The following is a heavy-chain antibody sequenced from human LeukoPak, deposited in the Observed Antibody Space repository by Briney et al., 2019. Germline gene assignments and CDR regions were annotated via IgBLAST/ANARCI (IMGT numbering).Heavy chain of an antibody. CDR2: IKPDGSEK. CDR1: GLSFNIYW. Sequence: GGSLRLSCAASGLSFNIYWMSWVRQAPGKGLEWVASIKPDGSEKYYVDSVKGRFTISRDNAKNSVYLQMNSLRAGDTAVYYCAKIHTNHWNDAFDIWGQGTMVTVPS. CDR3: AKIHTNHWNDAFDI. J-gene: IGHJ3*02. D-gene: IGHD1-1*01. V-gene: IGHV3-7*02.